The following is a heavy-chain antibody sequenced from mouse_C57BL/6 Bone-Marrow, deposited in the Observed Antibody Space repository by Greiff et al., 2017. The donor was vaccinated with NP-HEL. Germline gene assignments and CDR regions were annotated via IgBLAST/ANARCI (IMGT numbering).Heavy chain of an antibody. CDR1: GYAFSSSW. V-gene: IGHV1-82*01. CDR2: IYPGDGDT. CDR3: RSSCYCDV. J-gene: IGHJ1*03. Sequence: VQLQQSGPELVKPGASVKISCKASGYAFSSSWMNWVKQRPGKGLEWIGRIYPGDGDTNYNGKFKGKATLTADKSSSTAYMQLSSLTSEESAVYFCRSSCYCDVWGTGTTVTVSS.